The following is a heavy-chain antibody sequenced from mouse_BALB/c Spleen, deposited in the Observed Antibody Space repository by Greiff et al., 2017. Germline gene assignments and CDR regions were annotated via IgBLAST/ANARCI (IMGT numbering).Heavy chain of an antibody. CDR2: ISNGGGST. CDR3: ARGGGNYYGSRRGFAY. CDR1: GFTFSSYT. J-gene: IGHJ3*01. D-gene: IGHD1-1*01. Sequence: EVKLMESGGGLVQPGGSLKLSCAASGFTFSSYTMSWVRQTPEKRLEWVAYISNGGGSTYYPDTVKGRFTISRDNAKNTLYLQMSSLRSEDTAMYYCARGGGNYYGSRRGFAYWGQGTLVTVSA. V-gene: IGHV5-12-2*01.